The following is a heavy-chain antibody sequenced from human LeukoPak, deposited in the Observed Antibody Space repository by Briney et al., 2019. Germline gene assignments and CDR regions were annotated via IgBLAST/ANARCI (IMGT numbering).Heavy chain of an antibody. Sequence: ASVKVSCKASGYTFTGYYMHWVRQAPGQGLEWMGWINPNSGGTNYAQKFQGRVTMTRDTSISTAYMELSRLRSDDTAVYYCARGPVVPAAIHDAFDTWGQGTMVTVSS. J-gene: IGHJ3*02. V-gene: IGHV1-2*02. CDR1: GYTFTGYY. CDR2: INPNSGGT. CDR3: ARGPVVPAAIHDAFDT. D-gene: IGHD2-2*02.